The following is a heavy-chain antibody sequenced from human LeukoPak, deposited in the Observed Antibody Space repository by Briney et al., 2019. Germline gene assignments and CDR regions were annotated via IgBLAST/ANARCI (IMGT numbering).Heavy chain of an antibody. CDR3: ARGQPPSYYDMDV. Sequence: GRSLILSCAASGFTFSSYGMHWVRQAPGKGLEWVAVIWSDGSSKHYADSVKGRFTTSRDNSKNTLYLQMSSLRAEDTALYYCARGQPPSYYDMDVWGQGTTVTVSS. V-gene: IGHV3-33*01. CDR2: IWSDGSSK. J-gene: IGHJ6*02. CDR1: GFTFSSYG. D-gene: IGHD6-13*01.